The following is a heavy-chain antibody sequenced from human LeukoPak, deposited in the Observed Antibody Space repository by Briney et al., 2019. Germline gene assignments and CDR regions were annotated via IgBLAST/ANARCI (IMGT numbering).Heavy chain of an antibody. V-gene: IGHV3-48*04. CDR2: ISGSNSTI. CDR3: ASGPYDSSGYYYG. D-gene: IGHD3-22*01. J-gene: IGHJ4*02. Sequence: GGSLRLSCAASGFSFRSYNMNWVRQAPGKGLEWVSYISGSNSTIYYADSVKGRFTISRDNAKNSLYLQMNSLRAEDTAVYYCASGPYDSSGYYYGWGQGTLVTVSS. CDR1: GFSFRSYN.